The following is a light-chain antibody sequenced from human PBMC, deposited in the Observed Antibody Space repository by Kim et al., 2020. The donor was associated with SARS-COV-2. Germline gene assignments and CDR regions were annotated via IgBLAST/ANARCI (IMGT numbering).Light chain of an antibody. CDR3: NSRDTNTHVL. V-gene: IGLV3-19*01. CDR2: GKN. J-gene: IGLJ2*01. CDR1: SLRRYY. Sequence: SSELTQDPAVSVALGQTVRITCQGDSLRRYYATWYQQKPGQAPKVIIYGKNNRPSGIPDRISGSSSGNTASLTIAGAQAEDEADYYCNSRDTNTHVLFGGGTKLTVL.